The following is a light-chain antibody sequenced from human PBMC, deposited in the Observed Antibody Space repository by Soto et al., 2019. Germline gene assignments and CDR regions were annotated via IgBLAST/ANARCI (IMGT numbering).Light chain of an antibody. V-gene: IGLV2-14*01. CDR3: SSYTSSRTYV. Sequence: QSALTHPASVSWSPGHAITISCTGTSSDVGGYNYVSWYQQHPGKAPKLMIYEVSNRPSGVSNRFSGSKSGNTASLTISGPQAEDEADYYCSSYTSSRTYVFGTGTKVTV. J-gene: IGLJ1*01. CDR2: EVS. CDR1: SSDVGGYNY.